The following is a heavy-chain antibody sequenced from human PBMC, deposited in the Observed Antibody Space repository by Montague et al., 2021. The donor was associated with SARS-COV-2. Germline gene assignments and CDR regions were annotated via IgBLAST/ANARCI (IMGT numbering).Heavy chain of an antibody. CDR3: AHKNSGWQIEFAN. V-gene: IGHV2-5*01. CDR1: GFSLDSRGVG. J-gene: IGHJ4*02. D-gene: IGHD6-19*01. CDR2: IYWNDDK. Sequence: PALVKPTQTLTLTCTFSGFSLDSRGVGVGWIRQPPGKALECLALIYWNDDKRYSPSLRTRLTVTKDTSKNQVVLTMTDMDPVDTATYFCAHKNSGWQIEFANWGQGALVTVSS.